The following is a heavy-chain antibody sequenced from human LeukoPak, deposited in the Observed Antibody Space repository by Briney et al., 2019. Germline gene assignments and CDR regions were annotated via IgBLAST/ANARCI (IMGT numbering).Heavy chain of an antibody. CDR1: GFTFSSYE. Sequence: PGGSLRLSCAASGFTFSSYEMNWVRQAPGKGLEWVSYISSSGSTIYYADSVKGRFTISRDNARNSLYLQMNGLRGEDTAVYYCARGPHPYSSGWYHFDYWGQGTLVTVSS. CDR2: ISSSGSTI. J-gene: IGHJ4*02. CDR3: ARGPHPYSSGWYHFDY. D-gene: IGHD6-19*01. V-gene: IGHV3-48*03.